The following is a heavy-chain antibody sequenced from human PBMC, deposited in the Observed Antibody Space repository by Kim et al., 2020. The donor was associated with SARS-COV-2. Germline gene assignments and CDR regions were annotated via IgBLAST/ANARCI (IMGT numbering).Heavy chain of an antibody. D-gene: IGHD6-6*01. CDR3: ARHKEYSTGRDY. Sequence: NYRPSFQGHVTISADKSISTAYLQWSSLKASDTAMYYCARHKEYSTGRDYWGQGTLVTVSS. J-gene: IGHJ4*02. V-gene: IGHV5-10-1*01.